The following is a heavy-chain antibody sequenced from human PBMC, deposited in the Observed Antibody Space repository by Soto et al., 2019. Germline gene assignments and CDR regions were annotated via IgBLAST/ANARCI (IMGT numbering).Heavy chain of an antibody. CDR2: ISAYNGNT. V-gene: IGHV1-18*01. CDR1: GYTFTSYG. Sequence: VTSVKLSCKASGYTFTSYGISWVRQAPGQGLEWMGWISAYNGNTNYAQKLQGRVTMTTDTSTSTAYMELRSLRSDVTAVYYCAGGNWGGNWFDPWGQGTLVTVSS. D-gene: IGHD7-27*01. J-gene: IGHJ5*02. CDR3: AGGNWGGNWFDP.